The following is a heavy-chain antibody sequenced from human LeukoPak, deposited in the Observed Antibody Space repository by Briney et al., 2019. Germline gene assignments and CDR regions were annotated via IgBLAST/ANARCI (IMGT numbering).Heavy chain of an antibody. CDR3: AKGRLAHDY. D-gene: IGHD3-22*01. Sequence: GRSLRLSCAASGFTFSSYAMHWVRQAPGKGLERVSAISGSGGSTYYADSVKGRFTISRDNSKNTLYLQMNSLRAEDTAVYYCAKGRLAHDYWGQGTLVTVSS. CDR1: GFTFSSYA. V-gene: IGHV3-23*01. CDR2: ISGSGGST. J-gene: IGHJ4*02.